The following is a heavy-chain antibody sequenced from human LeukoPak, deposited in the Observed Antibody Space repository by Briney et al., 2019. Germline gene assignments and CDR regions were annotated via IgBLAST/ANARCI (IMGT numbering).Heavy chain of an antibody. D-gene: IGHD1-26*01. CDR2: ISYDGSDK. CDR1: GFFFSNYA. Sequence: PGGSLRLSCPASGFFFSNYAMHWVRQAPGKELEWVALISYDGSDKYSADSVKGRFTISRDNSKNTLYLQMNSLRAEDTAVYYCARGDGKSSAFDIWGQGTMVTVSS. V-gene: IGHV3-30*04. CDR3: ARGDGKSSAFDI. J-gene: IGHJ3*02.